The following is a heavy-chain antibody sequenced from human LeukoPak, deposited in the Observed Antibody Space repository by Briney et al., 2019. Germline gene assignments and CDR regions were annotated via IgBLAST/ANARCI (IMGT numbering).Heavy chain of an antibody. D-gene: IGHD1-1*01. CDR1: GGSFSGYY. Sequence: SETLSLTCAVYGGSFSGYYWSWIRQPPGKGLEWIGEINHSGSTNYNPSLKSRITISVDTSKNQFSLNLSSVTAADTAVYYCARDNIPNWFDPWGQGTLVTVSS. V-gene: IGHV4-34*01. CDR3: ARDNIPNWFDP. CDR2: INHSGST. J-gene: IGHJ5*02.